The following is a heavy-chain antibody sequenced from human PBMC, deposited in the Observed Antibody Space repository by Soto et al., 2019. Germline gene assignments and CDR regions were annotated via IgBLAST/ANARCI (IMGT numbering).Heavy chain of an antibody. V-gene: IGHV3-23*01. CDR3: AKFEGAAAGTSYYFDY. CDR1: GFTFSSYA. CDR2: ISGSGGST. J-gene: IGHJ4*02. D-gene: IGHD6-13*01. Sequence: GGSLRLSCAASGFTFSSYAMSWVRQAPGKGLEWVSAISGSGGSTYYADSVKGRFTISRDNSKNTLYLQMNSLRAEYTAVYYCAKFEGAAAGTSYYFDYWGQGTLVTVSS.